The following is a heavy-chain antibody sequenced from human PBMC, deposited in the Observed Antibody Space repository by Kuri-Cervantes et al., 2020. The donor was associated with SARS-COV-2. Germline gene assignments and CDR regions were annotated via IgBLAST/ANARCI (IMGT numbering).Heavy chain of an antibody. CDR2: IYYSGST. CDR3: ASLRGYYDSSGYTFDI. V-gene: IGHV4-59*12. Sequence: SETLSLTCTVSGGSISSYYWSWIRQPPGKGLEWSGSIYYSGSTYYNPSLKSRVTISVDTSKNQFSLKLSSVTAADTAVYYCASLRGYYDSSGYTFDIWGQGTMVTVSS. J-gene: IGHJ3*02. CDR1: GGSISSYY. D-gene: IGHD3-22*01.